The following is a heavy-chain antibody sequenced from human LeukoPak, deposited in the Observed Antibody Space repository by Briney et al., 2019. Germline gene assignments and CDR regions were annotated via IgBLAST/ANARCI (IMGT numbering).Heavy chain of an antibody. V-gene: IGHV3-7*03. CDR3: ARDWVAGVPFDAFDI. CDR1: GFTLSNYW. D-gene: IGHD3-10*01. Sequence: PGGSLRLSCAASGFTLSNYWMSWVRQAPGKGLEWVANIKEDGSEKYYVDSVKGRFTISRDNAKNSLYLHMNSLTAEDTAMYYCARDWVAGVPFDAFDIWGQGTMVSVSS. CDR2: IKEDGSEK. J-gene: IGHJ3*02.